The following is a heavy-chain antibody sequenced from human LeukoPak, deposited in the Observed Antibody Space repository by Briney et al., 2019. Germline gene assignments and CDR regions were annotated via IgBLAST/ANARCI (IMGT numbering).Heavy chain of an antibody. Sequence: PGGSLRLTCAASGFTFTSYGMHWVRQAPGKGLEWVAVISYDGSNKYYADSVKGRFTISRDNSKNTLYLQMNSLRAEDTAVYYCARDLADSSSSFFDYWGQGTLVTVSP. CDR2: ISYDGSNK. D-gene: IGHD6-6*01. CDR1: GFTFTSYG. J-gene: IGHJ4*02. CDR3: ARDLADSSSSFFDY. V-gene: IGHV3-30*03.